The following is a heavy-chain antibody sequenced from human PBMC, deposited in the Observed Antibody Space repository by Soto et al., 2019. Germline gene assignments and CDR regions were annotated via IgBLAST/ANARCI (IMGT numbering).Heavy chain of an antibody. V-gene: IGHV4-31*03. CDR2: IYYSGST. Sequence: PSETLSLTCTVSGGSISSGGYYWSWIRQHPGKGLEWIGYIYYSGSTYYNPSLKSRVTISVDTSKNQFSLKLSSVTAADTAVYYCARDKIIWRSRTYYYYGMDVWGQGTTVTVSS. D-gene: IGHD6-13*01. CDR1: GGSISSGGYY. J-gene: IGHJ6*02. CDR3: ARDKIIWRSRTYYYYGMDV.